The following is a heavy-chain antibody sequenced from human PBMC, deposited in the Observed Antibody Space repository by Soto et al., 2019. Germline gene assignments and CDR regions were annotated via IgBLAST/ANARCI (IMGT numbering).Heavy chain of an antibody. J-gene: IGHJ5*02. CDR3: FCFMTWRAPKCLHP. Sequence: PSGTLSLTCTVYGDSVSNSGYSCGWIRQSPGKRLEWIGSVSFSGSKYYNPSLRSRVTFSVDTSKTLISLKLRSVTAADTAVYYCFCFMTWRAPKCLHPCCPGTFLT. CDR1: GDSVSNSGYS. D-gene: IGHD3-10*02. V-gene: IGHV4-39*01. CDR2: VSFSGSK.